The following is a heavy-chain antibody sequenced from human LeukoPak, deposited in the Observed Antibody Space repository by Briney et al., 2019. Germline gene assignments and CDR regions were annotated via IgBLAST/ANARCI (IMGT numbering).Heavy chain of an antibody. CDR3: ARGRDGYNLVDAFDI. V-gene: IGHV3-21*01. D-gene: IGHD5-24*01. CDR2: ISSSSIYI. J-gene: IGHJ3*02. CDR1: GFTFSGYS. Sequence: GGSLRFSCAASGFTFSGYSMNWVRQAPGKGLEWVSSISSSSIYIYYADSLKGRFTISRDNAKNSLYLQMNSLRAEDTAVYYCARGRDGYNLVDAFDIWGQGTMVTVSS.